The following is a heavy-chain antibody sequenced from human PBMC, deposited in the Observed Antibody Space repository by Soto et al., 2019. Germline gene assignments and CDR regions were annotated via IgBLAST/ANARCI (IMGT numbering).Heavy chain of an antibody. Sequence: QVQLVQSGAEVKKPGSSVKVSCKASGGTFSSYAISWVRQAPGQGLEWMGGINPIFGTANYAQKCQGRVTITADESTSTAYMELRSLRSEDTAVYYCARGRYDYVWGSPFDYWGQGTLVTVSS. CDR2: INPIFGTA. J-gene: IGHJ4*02. V-gene: IGHV1-69*01. CDR1: GGTFSSYA. CDR3: ARGRYDYVWGSPFDY. D-gene: IGHD3-16*01.